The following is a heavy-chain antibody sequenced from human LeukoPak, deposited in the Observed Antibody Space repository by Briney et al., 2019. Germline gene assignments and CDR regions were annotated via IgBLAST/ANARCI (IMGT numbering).Heavy chain of an antibody. CDR3: ASSIAAAGYWFDP. J-gene: IGHJ5*02. D-gene: IGHD6-13*01. V-gene: IGHV1-18*01. Sequence: ASVKVSCKTSGYTFTSYGISWVRQAPGQGLEWMGWISAYNGNTNYAQKLQGRVTMTTDTSTSTAYMELRSLRSDDTAVYYCASSIAAAGYWFDPWGQGTLVTVSS. CDR2: ISAYNGNT. CDR1: GYTFTSYG.